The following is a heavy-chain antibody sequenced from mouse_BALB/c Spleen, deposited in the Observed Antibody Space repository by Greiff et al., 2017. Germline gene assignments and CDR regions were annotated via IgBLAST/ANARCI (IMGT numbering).Heavy chain of an antibody. CDR2: ISYDGSN. Sequence: ESGPGLVKPSQSLSLTCSVTGYSITSGYYWNWIRQFPGNKLEWMGYISYDGSNNYNPSLKNRISITRDTSKNQFFLKLNSVTTEDTATYYCASYYYGSTGDYAMDYWGQGTSVTVSS. D-gene: IGHD1-1*01. V-gene: IGHV3-6*02. CDR1: GYSITSGYY. J-gene: IGHJ4*01. CDR3: ASYYYGSTGDYAMDY.